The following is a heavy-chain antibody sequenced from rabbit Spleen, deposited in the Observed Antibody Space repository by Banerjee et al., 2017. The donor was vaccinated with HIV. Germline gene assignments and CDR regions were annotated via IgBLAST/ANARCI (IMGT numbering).Heavy chain of an antibody. V-gene: IGHV1S40*01. CDR3: ARSLGATGYVGSAYELGL. CDR2: IYAGSSGNT. Sequence: QSLEESGGDLVKPGASLTLTCTASGFSFSSTYYVCWVRQAPGKGLEWIACIYAGSSGNTYYATWAKGRFTISKTSSTTVTLQVASLTAADTATYFCARSLGATGYVGSAYELGLWGPGTLVTVS. J-gene: IGHJ4*01. D-gene: IGHD4-2*01. CDR1: GFSFSSTYY.